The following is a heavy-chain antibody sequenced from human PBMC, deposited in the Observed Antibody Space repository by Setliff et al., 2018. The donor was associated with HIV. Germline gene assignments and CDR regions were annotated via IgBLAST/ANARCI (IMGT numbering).Heavy chain of an antibody. CDR3: ARLVVLVPGHMEYYDY. CDR2: INGDGSEI. J-gene: IGHJ4*02. CDR1: GFTFSNYW. D-gene: IGHD2-8*02. V-gene: IGHV3-7*01. Sequence: GGSLRLSCAASGFTFSNYWMSWVRQAPGKGLEWVANINGDGSEIWYVDSVRGRFTISRDNAKTSVYVQMSSLRVEDTAVYYCARLVVLVPGHMEYYDYWGQGSLVTVSS.